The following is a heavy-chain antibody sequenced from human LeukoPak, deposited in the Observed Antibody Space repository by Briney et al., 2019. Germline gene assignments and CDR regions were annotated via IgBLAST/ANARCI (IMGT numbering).Heavy chain of an antibody. CDR3: AKASNYFGSGSSFDN. D-gene: IGHD3-10*01. V-gene: IGHV3-23*01. CDR2: ISDSGGST. CDR1: GFTFSSYA. Sequence: GGSLRLSCAASGFTFSSYAMNWVRQAPGKGLEWVSAISDSGGSTYYADSVKGRFTISRDNSKNTLYLQMNTLRAEDTAVYYCAKASNYFGSGSSFDNWGQGTLVTVSS. J-gene: IGHJ4*02.